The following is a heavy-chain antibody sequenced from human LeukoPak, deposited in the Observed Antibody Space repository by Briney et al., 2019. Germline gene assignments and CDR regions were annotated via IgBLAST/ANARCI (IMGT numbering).Heavy chain of an antibody. V-gene: IGHV3-11*01. Sequence: GGSLRLSCAASGFTFSDFYMSWIRQAPGKGLEWVSYISSSGSTIYYADSAKGRFTISRDNAKNSLYLQMNSLRAEDTAVYYCARRRYNWNAIDYWGQGTLVTVSS. CDR1: GFTFSDFY. J-gene: IGHJ4*02. CDR2: ISSSGSTI. D-gene: IGHD1-20*01. CDR3: ARRRYNWNAIDY.